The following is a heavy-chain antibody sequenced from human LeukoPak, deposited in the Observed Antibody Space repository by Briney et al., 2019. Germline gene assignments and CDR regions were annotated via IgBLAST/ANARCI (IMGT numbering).Heavy chain of an antibody. CDR3: VRDGEGVAISVNYWFDP. CDR2: MNPNNGNT. J-gene: IGHJ5*02. CDR1: GFTFTSYD. D-gene: IGHD3-10*01. Sequence: ASVTVSCTASGFTFTSYDINWVRQASGQGLEWMGWMNPNNGNTGYAQKFQGRVTMTRDTSISTAYMELRGLRSEDTAVYYCVRDGEGVAISVNYWFDPWGQGTLVTVSS. V-gene: IGHV1-8*01.